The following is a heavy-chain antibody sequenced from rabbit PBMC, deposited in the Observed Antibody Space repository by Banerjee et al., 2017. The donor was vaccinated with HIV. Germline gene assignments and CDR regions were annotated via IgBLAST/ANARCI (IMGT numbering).Heavy chain of an antibody. CDR2: IHTSSGST. Sequence: QEQLVESGGGLVQPGGSLTLTCKASEFDLSSNVMCWVRQAPGKGLEWIGCIHTSSGSTWYASWAKGRFTISKSTSLNTVDLKMTSLTAADTATYFCARDLAGVTGWNFNLWGPGTLVTVS. V-gene: IGHV1S47*01. CDR3: ARDLAGVTGWNFNL. J-gene: IGHJ4*01. CDR1: EFDLSSNV. D-gene: IGHD4-1*01.